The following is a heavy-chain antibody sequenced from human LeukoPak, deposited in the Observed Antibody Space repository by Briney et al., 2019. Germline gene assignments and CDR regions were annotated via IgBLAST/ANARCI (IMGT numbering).Heavy chain of an antibody. Sequence: GRSLRLSCAASGFTFDDYAMHWVRQAPGKGLEWGSGIVWNSGSIGYADSMKGRFTISRDNAKNFLYLQMNSLRAEDTALYYCAKDLAAVTTGWFDPWGQGTLVTVSS. CDR3: AKDLAAVTTGWFDP. D-gene: IGHD4-17*01. J-gene: IGHJ5*02. V-gene: IGHV3-9*01. CDR2: IVWNSGSI. CDR1: GFTFDDYA.